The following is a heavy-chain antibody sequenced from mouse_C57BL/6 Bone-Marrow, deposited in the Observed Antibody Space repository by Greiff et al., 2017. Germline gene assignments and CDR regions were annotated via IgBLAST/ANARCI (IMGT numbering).Heavy chain of an antibody. CDR3: AREGLPYYFDY. J-gene: IGHJ2*01. CDR1: GYTFTDYC. Sequence: QVQLQQSGAELVRPGASVKLSCKASGYTFTDYCINWVKQRPGQGLEWIARIYPGSGNTYYNEKFKGKATLTAEKSSSTAYMQLSSLTSEDSAVYFCAREGLPYYFDYWGQGTTVTVSS. CDR2: IYPGSGNT. V-gene: IGHV1-76*01. D-gene: IGHD3-1*01.